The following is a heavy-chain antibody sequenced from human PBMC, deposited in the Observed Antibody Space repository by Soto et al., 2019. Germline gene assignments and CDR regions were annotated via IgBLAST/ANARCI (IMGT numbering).Heavy chain of an antibody. Sequence: GGSLRLSCAASGFTFNEYYINWIRQAPGKGLEWVSYISGTSSYTNYADSVKGRFTISRDNAKNSLYLQMNSLRAEDTAIYFCARDQSIAVAGTAPIFHYWGQGTLLTVSS. CDR2: ISGTSSYT. CDR1: GFTFNEYY. CDR3: ARDQSIAVAGTAPIFHY. D-gene: IGHD6-19*01. J-gene: IGHJ4*02. V-gene: IGHV3-11*06.